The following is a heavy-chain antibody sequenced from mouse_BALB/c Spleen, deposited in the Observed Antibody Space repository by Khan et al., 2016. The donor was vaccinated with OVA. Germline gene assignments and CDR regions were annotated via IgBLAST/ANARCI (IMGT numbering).Heavy chain of an antibody. CDR1: GYTFTNYG. V-gene: IGHV9-3-1*01. CDR3: ARPPHFSYVMVY. CDR2: INTYTGAP. Sequence: QIQLVQSGPELKKPGETVKISCKASGYTFTNYGMNWVKQAPGKGLKWMGWINTYTGAPTYTDDFKGRFAFSLETSASTAYLQINNLKNEDTATYFFARPPHFSYVMVYWGQGTSVTVSS. J-gene: IGHJ4*01.